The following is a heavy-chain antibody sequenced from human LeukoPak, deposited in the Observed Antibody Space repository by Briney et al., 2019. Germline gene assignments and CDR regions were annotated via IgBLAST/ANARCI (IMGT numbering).Heavy chain of an antibody. CDR1: GFTFSSYA. V-gene: IGHV3-23*01. CDR3: AKDLDSSSWSYYFDY. Sequence: QAGGSLRLSCAASGFTFSSYAMSWVRQAPGKGVEWVSAISGSGGTTYYADSVKGRFPISRDNSKNTLYLQMNSLRAEDTAVYYCAKDLDSSSWSYYFDYWGQGTLVTVSS. D-gene: IGHD6-13*01. CDR2: ISGSGGTT. J-gene: IGHJ4*02.